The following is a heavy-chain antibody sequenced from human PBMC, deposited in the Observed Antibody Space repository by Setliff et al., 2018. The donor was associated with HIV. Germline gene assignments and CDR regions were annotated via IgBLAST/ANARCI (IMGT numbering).Heavy chain of an antibody. Sequence: KSSETLSLTCAVSGYSISSGYYWGWIRQPPGKGLEWIGSIYHSGSTYYNPSLKSRVTISVDTSKNQFSLKLSSVTAADTAVYYCARGRSGWELRKAFDIWGQGTMVTVSS. V-gene: IGHV4-38-2*01. CDR1: GYSISSGYY. CDR2: IYHSGST. J-gene: IGHJ3*02. D-gene: IGHD1-26*01. CDR3: ARGRSGWELRKAFDI.